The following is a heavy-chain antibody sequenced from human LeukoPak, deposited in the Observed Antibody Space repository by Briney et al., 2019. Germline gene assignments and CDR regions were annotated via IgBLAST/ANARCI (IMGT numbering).Heavy chain of an antibody. Sequence: PGGSLRFSCAASGFTFSSYEMNWVRQAPGKGLEWVSYISSSGSTIYYADSVKGRFTISRDNAKNSLYLQMNSLRAEDTAVYYCARRGGYYDSSGYSYYFDYWGQGTLVTVSS. CDR2: ISSSGSTI. V-gene: IGHV3-48*03. J-gene: IGHJ4*02. CDR1: GFTFSSYE. D-gene: IGHD3-22*01. CDR3: ARRGGYYDSSGYSYYFDY.